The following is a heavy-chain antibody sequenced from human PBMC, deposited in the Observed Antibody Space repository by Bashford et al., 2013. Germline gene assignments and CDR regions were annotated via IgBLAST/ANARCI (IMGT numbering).Heavy chain of an antibody. CDR1: GGSFSGYY. V-gene: IGHV4-34*01. Sequence: SETLSLTCAVYGGSFSGYYWSWIRQPPGKGLEWIGEINHSGSTNYNPSLKSRVTISVDTSKNQFSLKLSSVTAADTAVYYCARQFVRAARPKIDYWGQGTLVTVSS. J-gene: IGHJ4*02. D-gene: IGHD6-6*01. CDR2: INHSGST. CDR3: ARQFVRAARPKIDY.